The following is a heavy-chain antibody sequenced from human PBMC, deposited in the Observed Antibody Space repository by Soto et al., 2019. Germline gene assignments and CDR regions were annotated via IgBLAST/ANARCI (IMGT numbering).Heavy chain of an antibody. J-gene: IGHJ5*02. Sequence: SVKVACKASGYTFTCYSIHWVRQATGQGLEWMGWLNPSSGNTGYAQKFQGRVTMTRNTSISTAYMELSSLRSEDTAVYYCARGQGGALSSWFDPWGQGTLVTVSS. V-gene: IGHV1-8*01. CDR3: ARGQGGALSSWFDP. CDR2: LNPSSGNT. D-gene: IGHD1-26*01. CDR1: GYTFTCYS.